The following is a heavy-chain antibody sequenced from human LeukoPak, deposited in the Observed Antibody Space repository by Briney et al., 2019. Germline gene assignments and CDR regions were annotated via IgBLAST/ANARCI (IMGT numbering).Heavy chain of an antibody. J-gene: IGHJ5*02. D-gene: IGHD2-21*02. V-gene: IGHV1-18*01. CDR3: ARGGYCGGDCRGVNWFDP. CDR1: GYTFTDYD. Sequence: GASVKVSCKASGYTFTDYDINWVRQATGQGLEWMGWISAYNGNTNYAQKFQARVTLTTDTSTTTAYMELRSLRSADTAVYYCARGGYCGGDCRGVNWFDPWGQGTLVTVSS. CDR2: ISAYNGNT.